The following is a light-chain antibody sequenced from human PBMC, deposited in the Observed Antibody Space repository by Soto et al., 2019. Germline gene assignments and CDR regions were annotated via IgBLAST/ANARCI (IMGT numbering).Light chain of an antibody. Sequence: DIQMTQSPSSLSASIGVRITITCRASQGISNYLAWYQQKPGKIPKILIYAASTLQSGVPSRFSGSGSGTGFTLTISSLQPEDVATYYCQKYNCAPWTFGQGTTVEIK. CDR2: AAS. CDR1: QGISNY. V-gene: IGKV1-27*01. J-gene: IGKJ1*01. CDR3: QKYNCAPWT.